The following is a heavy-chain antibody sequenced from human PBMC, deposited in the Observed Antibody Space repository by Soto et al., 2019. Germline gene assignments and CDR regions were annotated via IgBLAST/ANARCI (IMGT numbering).Heavy chain of an antibody. D-gene: IGHD4-17*01. V-gene: IGHV4-30-4*01. CDR2: IYYSGST. J-gene: IGHJ4*02. CDR3: ARAVENDYGEPYYFDY. Sequence: KPSETLSLTCTVSGGSISSGDYYWSWIRQPPGRGLEWIGYIYYSGSTYYNPSLKSRVTISVDTSKNQFSLKLSSVTAADTAVYYCARAVENDYGEPYYFDYWGQGTLVTVSS. CDR1: GGSISSGDYY.